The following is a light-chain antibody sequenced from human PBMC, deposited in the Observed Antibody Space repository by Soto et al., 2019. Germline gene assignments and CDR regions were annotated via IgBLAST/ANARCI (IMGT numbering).Light chain of an antibody. CDR3: QQYNNWPPWT. V-gene: IGKV3-15*01. Sequence: EKVMRQSPATMSVSPGERATLSCRASQSVSSNLAWYQQKPGQAPRLLIYGASTRATGIPARFSGSRSGTEFTLTISSLQSEDFAVYYCQQYNNWPPWTFGQGTNLEIK. J-gene: IGKJ2*02. CDR2: GAS. CDR1: QSVSSN.